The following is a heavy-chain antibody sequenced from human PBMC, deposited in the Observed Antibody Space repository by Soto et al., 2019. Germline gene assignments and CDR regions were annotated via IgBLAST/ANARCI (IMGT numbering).Heavy chain of an antibody. V-gene: IGHV3-23*01. CDR3: TKDRHPDGIWTFDF. D-gene: IGHD3-9*01. CDR1: GFTFGTYT. CDR2: LGGGGGT. Sequence: GGSLRLSCAASGFTFGTYTMNWVRQAPGKGLEWVSALGGGGGTHYAESVKGRFTISRDYSKNILLLQMNSLRDEDSAIYYCTKDRHPDGIWTFDFWGQGTLVTAPQ. J-gene: IGHJ4*02.